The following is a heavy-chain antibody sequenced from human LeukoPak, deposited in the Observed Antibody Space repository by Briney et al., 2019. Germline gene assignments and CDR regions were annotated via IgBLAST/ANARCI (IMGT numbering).Heavy chain of an antibody. CDR2: INSDGSST. V-gene: IGHV3-74*01. J-gene: IGHJ3*02. CDR3: ARGWSPPEALGDAFDI. CDR1: GFTFSTYW. D-gene: IGHD3-3*01. Sequence: GGSLRLSCAASGFTFSTYWMNWVRQAPGKGLVWVSRINSDGSSTSYADSVQGRFTISRDNAKNTLYLQMNSLRAGDTAVYYCARGWSPPEALGDAFDIWGQGTMVTVSS.